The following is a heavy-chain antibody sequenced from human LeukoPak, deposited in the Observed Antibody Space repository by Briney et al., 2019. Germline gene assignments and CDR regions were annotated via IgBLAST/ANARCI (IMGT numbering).Heavy chain of an antibody. D-gene: IGHD5-24*01. Sequence: SVKVSCKASGGTFSSYAISWVRQAPGQGLEWMGRIIPILGIANYAQKFQGRVTITADKSTSTAYMELSSLRSEDTAVYYCARALDGYNHPLGYWGQGTLVTVSS. CDR3: ARALDGYNHPLGY. CDR2: IIPILGIA. CDR1: GGTFSSYA. V-gene: IGHV1-69*04. J-gene: IGHJ4*02.